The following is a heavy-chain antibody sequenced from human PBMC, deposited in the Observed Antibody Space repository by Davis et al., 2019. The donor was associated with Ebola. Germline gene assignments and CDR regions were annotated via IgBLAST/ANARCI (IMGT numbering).Heavy chain of an antibody. J-gene: IGHJ4*02. CDR1: GFTLSNYW. CDR3: ASGQYCSSTSCYTGGADYFDY. CDR2: IKQDGSEK. Sequence: PGGSLRLSCAASGFTLSNYWMSWVRQAPGKGLEWVANIKQDGSEKYYVDSVKGRFIISRDNAENSLDLQMNSLRAEDTAVYYCASGQYCSSTSCYTGGADYFDYWGQGTLVTVSS. D-gene: IGHD2-2*02. V-gene: IGHV3-7*01.